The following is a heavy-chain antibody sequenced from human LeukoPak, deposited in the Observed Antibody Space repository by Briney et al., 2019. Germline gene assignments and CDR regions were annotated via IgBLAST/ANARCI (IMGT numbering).Heavy chain of an antibody. CDR3: AGSSVIGLDY. Sequence: GSLRLSCAASGFTFSSYSMNWVRQPPGKGLEWIGEINHSGSTNYNPSLKSRVTISVDTSKNQFSLRLSSVTAADTAVYYCAGSSVIGLDYWGQGTLVTVSS. J-gene: IGHJ4*02. D-gene: IGHD4-11*01. V-gene: IGHV4-34*08. CDR2: INHSGST. CDR1: GFTFSSYS.